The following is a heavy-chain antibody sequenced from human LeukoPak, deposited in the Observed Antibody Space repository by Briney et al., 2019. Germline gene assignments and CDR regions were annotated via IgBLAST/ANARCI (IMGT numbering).Heavy chain of an antibody. V-gene: IGHV4-59*01. Sequence: SETLSLTCTASGGSISSYYWSWIRQPPGKGLEWIGYIYYSGSTNYNPSLKSRVTISVDTSKNQFSLKLSSVTAADTAVYYCARDGGIAAAAAFDIWGQGTMVTVSS. CDR3: ARDGGIAAAAAFDI. D-gene: IGHD6-13*01. J-gene: IGHJ3*02. CDR1: GGSISSYY. CDR2: IYYSGST.